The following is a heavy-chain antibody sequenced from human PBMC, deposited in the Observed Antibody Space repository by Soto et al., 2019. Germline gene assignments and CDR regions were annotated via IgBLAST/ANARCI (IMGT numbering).Heavy chain of an antibody. CDR1: GFTFSSYG. V-gene: IGHV3-30*18. J-gene: IGHJ4*02. D-gene: IGHD6-13*01. CDR2: ISYDGSNK. Sequence: PGGSLRLSCAASGFTFSSYGMHWVRQAPGKGLEWVAVISYDGSNKYYADSVKGRFTISRDNSKNTLYLQMNSLRAEDTAVYYCAKDSEQQQNFDYWGQGTLVTVSS. CDR3: AKDSEQQQNFDY.